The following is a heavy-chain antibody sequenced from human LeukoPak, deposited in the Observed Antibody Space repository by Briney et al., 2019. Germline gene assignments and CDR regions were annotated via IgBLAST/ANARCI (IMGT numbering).Heavy chain of an antibody. Sequence: ASVKVSCKASGYTFSTYGISWFRQAPGQGLEWMGWISGYNGNTNHAQKFQGRVTMTTDTSTSTAYMELRSLRSDDTAVYYCARDLLLVGATAYWGQGTLVTVSS. CDR1: GYTFSTYG. J-gene: IGHJ4*02. CDR2: ISGYNGNT. V-gene: IGHV1-18*01. D-gene: IGHD1-26*01. CDR3: ARDLLLVGATAY.